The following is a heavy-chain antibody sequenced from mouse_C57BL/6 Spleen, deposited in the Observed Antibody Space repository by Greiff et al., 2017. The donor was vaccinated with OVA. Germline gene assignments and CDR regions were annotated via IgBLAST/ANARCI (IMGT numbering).Heavy chain of an antibody. CDR1: GYTFTSSW. Sequence: VQLQQPGAELVRPGSSVKLSCKASGYTFTSSWMHWVKQRPIQGLEWIGNIDPSDSETHYNQKFKDKATVTVDKSSSTAYMQLSSLTSEDSAVYYCARGGYDEGFAYWGQGTLVTVSA. J-gene: IGHJ3*01. CDR3: ARGGYDEGFAY. D-gene: IGHD2-2*01. V-gene: IGHV1-52*01. CDR2: IDPSDSET.